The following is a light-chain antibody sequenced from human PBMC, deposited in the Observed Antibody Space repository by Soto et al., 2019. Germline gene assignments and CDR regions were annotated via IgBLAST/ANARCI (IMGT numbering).Light chain of an antibody. CDR1: SSNIGAGYE. Sequence: QSVLTQPPSVSEAPXXXXTISCTGSSSNIGAGYEAHWYQQVPGTAPKLLIYENNNRPSGVPDRFSGSKSGTSASLAITGLQAEDEAEYYCQSYDSSLSGYVFGTGTKVTVL. V-gene: IGLV1-40*01. CDR2: ENN. CDR3: QSYDSSLSGYV. J-gene: IGLJ1*01.